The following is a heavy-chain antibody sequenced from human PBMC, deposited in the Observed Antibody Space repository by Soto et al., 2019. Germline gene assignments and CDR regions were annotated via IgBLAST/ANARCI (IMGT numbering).Heavy chain of an antibody. J-gene: IGHJ6*02. CDR1: GFTFSSYS. Sequence: PGGSLRLSCAASGFTFSSYSMNWVRQAPGKGLEWVSSISSSSSYIYYADSVKGRFTISRDNAKNSLHLQMNSLRAEDTAVYYCARDGFVWQLVWYGMDVWGQGTTVTVSS. D-gene: IGHD6-6*01. CDR3: ARDGFVWQLVWYGMDV. CDR2: ISSSSSYI. V-gene: IGHV3-21*01.